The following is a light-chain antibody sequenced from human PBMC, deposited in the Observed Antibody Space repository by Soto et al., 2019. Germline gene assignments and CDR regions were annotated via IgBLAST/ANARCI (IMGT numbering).Light chain of an antibody. Sequence: EIVMTQSPATLSVSPGERATLSCRASQSIANSLAWYQQKPGQAPRLLIYDVATRATGIPARFSGSGSGTDFTLTISGLQSEDFALYYCQQYNNWPVYTFGQGTKLDIK. J-gene: IGKJ2*01. V-gene: IGKV3-15*01. CDR2: DVA. CDR3: QQYNNWPVYT. CDR1: QSIANS.